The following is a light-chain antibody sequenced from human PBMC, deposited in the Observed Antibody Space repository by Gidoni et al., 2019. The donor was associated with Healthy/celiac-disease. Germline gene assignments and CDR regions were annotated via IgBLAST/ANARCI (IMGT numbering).Light chain of an antibody. CDR1: QDISNY. J-gene: IGKJ4*01. CDR2: DAS. Sequence: DIQMTQSPSSLSASVGDRVTITCQASQDISNYLNWYQQKPGKAPKLLIYDASNLETGVPSRVSGSGSGTDFTFTISSLQPEDIATYYCQQYDNLPLIYPPLTFGGGTKVEIK. V-gene: IGKV1-33*01. CDR3: QQYDNLPLIYPPLT.